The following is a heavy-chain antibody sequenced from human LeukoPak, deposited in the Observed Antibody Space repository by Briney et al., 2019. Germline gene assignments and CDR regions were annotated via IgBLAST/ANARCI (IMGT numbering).Heavy chain of an antibody. J-gene: IGHJ4*02. CDR3: ARGSYSNYYFDC. CDR2: IIPIFGTA. V-gene: IGHV1-69*13. CDR1: GGTFSSYA. Sequence: GASVKVSCKASGGTFSSYAISWVRQAPGQGLEWMGGIIPIFGTASYAQKFQGRVTITADESTSTAYMELSSLRCEDTAVYYCARGSYSNYYFDCWGEGTLVTVSS. D-gene: IGHD4-11*01.